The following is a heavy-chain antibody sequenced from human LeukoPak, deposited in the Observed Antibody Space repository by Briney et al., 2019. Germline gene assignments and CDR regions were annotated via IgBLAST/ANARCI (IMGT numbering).Heavy chain of an antibody. Sequence: GGSLGLSCAASGFTFDDYAMHWVRQAPGKGLEWVSGISWNKGGIGYAHSVKGRVTISRDNAKNSLYLRMNSLRAEDTALYYCAKAYYYYDSSGHYYFDYSGQGTLGTVSS. V-gene: IGHV3-9*01. CDR1: GFTFDDYA. CDR3: AKAYYYYDSSGHYYFDY. J-gene: IGHJ4*02. D-gene: IGHD3-22*01. CDR2: ISWNKGGI.